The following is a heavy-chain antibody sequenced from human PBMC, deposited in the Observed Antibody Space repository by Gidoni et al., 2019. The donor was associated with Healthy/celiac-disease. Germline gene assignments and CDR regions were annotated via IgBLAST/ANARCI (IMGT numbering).Heavy chain of an antibody. CDR2: ISSSSSTI. D-gene: IGHD4-17*01. CDR1: GFTLSSYS. CDR3: ARGGGIRWPHYFDY. V-gene: IGHV3-48*01. J-gene: IGHJ4*02. Sequence: EVQLVESGGGLVQPGGSLRLSCAASGFTLSSYSMHWVRQAPGKGLEWVSYISSSSSTIYYADSVKGRFTISRDNAKNSLYLQMNSLRAEDTAVYYCARGGGIRWPHYFDYWGQGTLVTVSS.